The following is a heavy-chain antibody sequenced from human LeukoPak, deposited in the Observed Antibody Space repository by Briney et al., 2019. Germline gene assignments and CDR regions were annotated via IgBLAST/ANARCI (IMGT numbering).Heavy chain of an antibody. CDR2: ISSSGSTI. D-gene: IGHD3-10*01. Sequence: PGGSLRLSCAASGFTFSSYEMNWVRQAPGKGLEWVSYISSSGSTIYYADSVKGRFTISRDNAKNSLYLQMNSLRAEDTAVYYCARDLESGYYGSGSTRGFDYWGQGTLVTVSS. V-gene: IGHV3-48*03. CDR3: ARDLESGYYGSGSTRGFDY. J-gene: IGHJ4*02. CDR1: GFTFSSYE.